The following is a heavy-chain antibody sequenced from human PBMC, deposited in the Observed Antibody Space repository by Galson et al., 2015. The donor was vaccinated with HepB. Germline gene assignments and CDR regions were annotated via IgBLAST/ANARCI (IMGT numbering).Heavy chain of an antibody. CDR1: GFIVSDNY. CDR2: ISGGGTST. V-gene: IGHV3-53*01. D-gene: IGHD2-15*01. J-gene: IGHJ4*02. CDR3: ATLRWGYCSGSSCYMGYYFDY. Sequence: SLRLSCAASGFIVSDNYMSWVRQAPGKGLEWVSGISGGGTSTYYTDSVKGRFTISRDNSKNTLYLQMNRLRAEDTAVYYCATLRWGYCSGSSCYMGYYFDYWGQGTLVTVSS.